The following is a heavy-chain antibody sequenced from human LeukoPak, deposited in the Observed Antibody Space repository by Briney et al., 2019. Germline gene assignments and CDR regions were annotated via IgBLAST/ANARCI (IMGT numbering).Heavy chain of an antibody. D-gene: IGHD2-2*01. J-gene: IGHJ4*02. CDR2: ISGSGGSI. V-gene: IGHV3-23*01. Sequence: PGGSLRLSCAASGFTFSSYAMSWVRQAPGKGLEWVSAISGSGGSIYYADSVKGRFTISRDNSKNTLYLQMNSLRAEDTAVYYCAKPRTERYCSSTSCYVDPFDYWGQGTLVTVSS. CDR1: GFTFSSYA. CDR3: AKPRTERYCSSTSCYVDPFDY.